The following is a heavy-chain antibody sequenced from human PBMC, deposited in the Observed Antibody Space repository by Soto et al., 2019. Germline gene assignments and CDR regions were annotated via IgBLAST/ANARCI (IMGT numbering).Heavy chain of an antibody. D-gene: IGHD4-4*01. Sequence: QLQLQESGPGLVKPSETLSLTCVFLGGPFRGGLSWWAGFRRPPGKGWEGFGDMYYSGSSYSSPSLKSRVTLSVDTSKNQLSLKLNSVTAADTAVYYCARHPRDDYNYGGSGIFDYWGQGTLVTVSS. CDR2: MYYSGSS. CDR3: ARHPRDDYNYGGSGIFDY. J-gene: IGHJ4*02. V-gene: IGHV4-39*01. CDR1: GGPFRGGLSW.